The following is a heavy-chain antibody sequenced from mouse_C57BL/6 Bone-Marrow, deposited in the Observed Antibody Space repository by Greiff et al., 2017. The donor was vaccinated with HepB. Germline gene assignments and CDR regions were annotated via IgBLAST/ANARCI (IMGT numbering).Heavy chain of an antibody. V-gene: IGHV14-4*01. D-gene: IGHD1-1*01. CDR2: IDPENGDT. J-gene: IGHJ3*01. CDR1: GFNIKDDN. Sequence: EVKLMESGAELVRPGASVKLSCTASGFNIKDDNMHWVKQRPEQGLEWIGWIDPENGDTEYASKFQGKATITADTSSNTAYLQLSSLTSEDTAVYYCTVFYYGSMWFAYWGQGTRVTVSA. CDR3: TVFYYGSMWFAY.